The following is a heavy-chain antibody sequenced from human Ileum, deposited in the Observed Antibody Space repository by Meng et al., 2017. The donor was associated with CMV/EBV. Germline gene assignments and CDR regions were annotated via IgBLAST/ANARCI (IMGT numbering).Heavy chain of an antibody. J-gene: IGHJ4*02. D-gene: IGHD3-3*01. V-gene: IGHV4-39*07. Sequence: QRQDSGPGLVQPSETLSLPCTASGGSTTSSTYYWGWIRQPPGKGLEWIGSVYYSGTTYYNPSLKSRVNMPIDTSKNRFSLKLSSATAADTAVYYCARNVGFYSSQIAYWGQGALVTVSS. CDR3: ARNVGFYSSQIAY. CDR2: VYYSGTT. CDR1: GGSTTSSTYY.